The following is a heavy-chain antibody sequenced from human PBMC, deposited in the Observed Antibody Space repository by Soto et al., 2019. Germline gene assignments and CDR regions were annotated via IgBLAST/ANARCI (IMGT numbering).Heavy chain of an antibody. D-gene: IGHD2-8*01. CDR1: GGSISSYY. CDR3: ARGTPDYCTNGVCLYYYYYYMDV. J-gene: IGHJ6*03. V-gene: IGHV4-59*01. CDR2: IYYSGST. Sequence: SETLSLTCTVSGGSISSYYWSWIRQPPGKGLEWIGYIYYSGSTNYNPSLKSRVTISVDTSKNQFSLKLSSVTAADTAVYYCARGTPDYCTNGVCLYYYYYYMDVWGKGTTVTVSS.